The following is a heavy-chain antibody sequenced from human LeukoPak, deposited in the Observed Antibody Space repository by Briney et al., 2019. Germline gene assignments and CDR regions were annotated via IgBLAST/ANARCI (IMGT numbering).Heavy chain of an antibody. V-gene: IGHV4-34*01. Sequence: SETLSLTCAVYGGSFSGYYWSWIRQPPGKGLEWIGEINHSGSTNYNPSLKSRVTISVDTSKNQFSLKLSSVTAADTAVYYCARHTVVPAALIDYWGQGTLVTVSS. CDR1: GGSFSGYY. CDR3: ARHTVVPAALIDY. J-gene: IGHJ4*02. D-gene: IGHD2-2*01. CDR2: INHSGST.